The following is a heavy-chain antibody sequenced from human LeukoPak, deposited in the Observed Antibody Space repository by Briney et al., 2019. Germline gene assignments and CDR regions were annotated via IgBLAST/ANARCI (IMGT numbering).Heavy chain of an antibody. CDR1: GYIFDIYA. CDR3: ARDYSLTLGTTTYFQH. Sequence: GASVTVSCKASGYIFDIYAMIWVRQAPGQGLELMGWINTNTGNPTYAQGFTGRFVFSLDTSVSTAYLQISSLKAEDTAVYYCARDYSLTLGTTTYFQHWGQGTLVTVSS. CDR2: INTNTGNP. V-gene: IGHV7-4-1*02. J-gene: IGHJ1*01. D-gene: IGHD1-1*01.